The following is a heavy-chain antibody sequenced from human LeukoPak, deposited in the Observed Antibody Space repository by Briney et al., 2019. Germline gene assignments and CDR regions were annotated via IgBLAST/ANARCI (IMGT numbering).Heavy chain of an antibody. CDR1: GFSVSSNY. J-gene: IGHJ4*02. CDR3: ATYCSTYYHPAYFDY. CDR2: IYHSGST. V-gene: IGHV4-4*02. Sequence: GSLRLSCVASGFSVSSNYMSWVRQPPGKGLEWIAEIYHSGSTNYNPSLKSRVTISVDKSKNQFSLRLISVTAADTAVYYCATYCSTYYHPAYFDYWGQGTLVTVSS. D-gene: IGHD2-2*01.